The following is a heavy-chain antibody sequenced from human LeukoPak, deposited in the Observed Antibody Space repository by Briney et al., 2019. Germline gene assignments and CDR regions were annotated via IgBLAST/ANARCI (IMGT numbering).Heavy chain of an antibody. CDR2: IKQDGSEK. V-gene: IGHV3-7*01. D-gene: IGHD6-19*01. J-gene: IGHJ4*02. CDR3: ARDRVYGSGWSCFDY. CDR1: GFTFSSYW. Sequence: PGGSLRLSCAASGFTFSSYWMSWVRQAPGKGLEWVANIKQDGSEKYYVDSVKGRFTISRDNAKNSLYLQMNSLRAEDTAVYYCARDRVYGSGWSCFDYWGQGTLVTVSS.